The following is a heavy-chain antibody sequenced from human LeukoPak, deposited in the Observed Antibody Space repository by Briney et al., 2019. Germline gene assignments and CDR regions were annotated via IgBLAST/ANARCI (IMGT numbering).Heavy chain of an antibody. CDR2: INHSGST. J-gene: IGHJ5*02. CDR3: ARDQTSPREYCSSTSCRANWFDP. Sequence: SETLSLTCAVYGGSFSGYYWSWIRQPPGKGLEWIGEINHSGSTNYNPSLKSRVTISVDTSKNQFSLKLSSVTAADTAVYYCARDQTSPREYCSSTSCRANWFDPWGQGTLVTVSS. V-gene: IGHV4-34*01. D-gene: IGHD2-2*01. CDR1: GGSFSGYY.